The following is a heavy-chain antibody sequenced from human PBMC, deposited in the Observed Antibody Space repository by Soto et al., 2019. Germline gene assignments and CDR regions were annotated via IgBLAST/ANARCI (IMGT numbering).Heavy chain of an antibody. CDR1: GFTFSDYY. Sequence: QVQLVESGGGLVKPGGSLRLSCAASGFTFSDYYISWVRQAPGKGLEWISHISDSGGSIYYADSVKGRFTISRDNARNSLYLHMNSLRVEDTAVYYCARDTAFIASGLFNPWGQGTLVTVSS. J-gene: IGHJ5*02. V-gene: IGHV3-11*01. CDR3: ARDTAFIASGLFNP. CDR2: ISDSGGSI. D-gene: IGHD3-22*01.